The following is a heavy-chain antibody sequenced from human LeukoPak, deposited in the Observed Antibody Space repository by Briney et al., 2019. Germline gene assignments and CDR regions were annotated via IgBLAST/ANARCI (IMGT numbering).Heavy chain of an antibody. D-gene: IGHD3-3*01. CDR3: ARAVSGYVDY. CDR2: LYSGGRT. J-gene: IGHJ4*02. CDR1: GLTVSNDY. Sequence: GGSLRLSCAASGLTVSNDYMTWVRQAPGKGLEWVSALYSGGRTYYADCVKGRFTISRDNSKNTLYLQMNSLRVEDTAVYYCARAVSGYVDYWGQGNLVTVSS. V-gene: IGHV3-53*01.